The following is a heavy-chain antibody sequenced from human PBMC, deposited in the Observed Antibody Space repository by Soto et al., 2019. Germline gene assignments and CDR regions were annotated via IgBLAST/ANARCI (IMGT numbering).Heavy chain of an antibody. V-gene: IGHV3-74*02. Sequence: EVQLLESGGGLVQPGGSLRLSCAASGFTFSSYAMSWVRQAPGKGLEWVSRINSDGSSTSYADSVKGRFTISRDNAKNTLYLQMNSLRAEDTAVYYCARGHSGSYYRVLDYWGQGTLVTVSS. CDR1: GFTFSSYA. CDR2: INSDGSST. CDR3: ARGHSGSYYRVLDY. J-gene: IGHJ4*02. D-gene: IGHD1-26*01.